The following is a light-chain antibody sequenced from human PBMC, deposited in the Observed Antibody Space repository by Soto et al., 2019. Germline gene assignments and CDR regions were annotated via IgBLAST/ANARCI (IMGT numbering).Light chain of an antibody. CDR3: QQADSLFT. CDR2: GAS. Sequence: DIKMTQSPSSVSASVGDSVTITCRASQGIGTWLAWYQQKPGQAPKLLIYGASRLQSGVPSRFSGSGCGTDFTLTITSLQPEDFATYYCQQADSLFTFGPGTKVDIK. J-gene: IGKJ3*01. V-gene: IGKV1-12*01. CDR1: QGIGTW.